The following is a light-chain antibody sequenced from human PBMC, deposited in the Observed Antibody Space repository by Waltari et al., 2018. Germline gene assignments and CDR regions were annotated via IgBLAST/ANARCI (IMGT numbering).Light chain of an antibody. CDR2: DAS. Sequence: EIVMTQSPATLSVSPGERATLSCRASQRVSNSLAWYRQKPGQAPSLLIYDASTRAAGIPGRFSGSGSGTDFTLTISSLEPEDFAVYYCQLRTGWPMTFGQGTRLEIK. V-gene: IGKV3-11*01. J-gene: IGKJ5*01. CDR3: QLRTGWPMT. CDR1: QRVSNS.